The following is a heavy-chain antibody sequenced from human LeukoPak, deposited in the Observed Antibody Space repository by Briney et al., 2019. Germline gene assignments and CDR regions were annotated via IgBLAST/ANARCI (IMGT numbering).Heavy chain of an antibody. V-gene: IGHV3-30*04. D-gene: IGHD1-26*01. CDR2: VPHDGSSA. J-gene: IGHJ4*02. Sequence: GGSLRLSCAVSGFTFNSYYMHWVRQAPNKGLDWVAVVPHDGSSASHAASVNGRFTISRDNSKDTVFLQMNSLRVDDTAIYYCARQSLGASGLDHWGQGVLVTVSS. CDR1: GFTFNSYY. CDR3: ARQSLGASGLDH.